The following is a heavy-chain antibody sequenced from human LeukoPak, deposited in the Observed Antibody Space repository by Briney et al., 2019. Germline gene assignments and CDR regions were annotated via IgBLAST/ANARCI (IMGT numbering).Heavy chain of an antibody. J-gene: IGHJ3*02. V-gene: IGHV1-69*13. D-gene: IGHD2-2*01. CDR3: ARPPYCSSTSCLFDAFDI. CDR2: IIPIFGTA. CDR1: GGTFSSYA. Sequence: SVKVSCKASGGTFSSYAISWVRQAPGQGLEWMGGIIPIFGTANYAQKFQGRVTITADESTSTAYMELSSLRSEDTAVYYCARPPYCSSTSCLFDAFDIWGQGTMVTVSS.